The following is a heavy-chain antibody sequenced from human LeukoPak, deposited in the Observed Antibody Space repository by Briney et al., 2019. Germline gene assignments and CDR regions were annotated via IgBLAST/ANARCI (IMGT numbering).Heavy chain of an antibody. J-gene: IGHJ3*02. D-gene: IGHD5-18*01. Sequence: SETLSLTCSVYGGSFSDYYWSWIRQPPGKGLEWIGEINHSGSTNYNPSLKSRVTISVDTSKNQFSLKLSSVTAADTAVYYCARGGGGTAMEKNAFDIWGQGTMVTVSS. CDR2: INHSGST. CDR1: GGSFSDYY. V-gene: IGHV4-34*01. CDR3: ARGGGGTAMEKNAFDI.